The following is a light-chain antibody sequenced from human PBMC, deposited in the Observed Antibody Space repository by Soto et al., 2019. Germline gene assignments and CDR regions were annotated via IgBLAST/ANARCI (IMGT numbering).Light chain of an antibody. J-gene: IGKJ1*01. CDR1: QTVSTNY. CDR2: GAS. Sequence: EIVLTQSPGTLSLSPGERATLSCRASQTVSTNYLAWYQQKPGQAPRLLIYGASKRATGIPDRFSGSGSGTDFTLTISSLEPEDFAVYYCQQRDIWPWTFGQGTKVDIK. V-gene: IGKV3D-20*02. CDR3: QQRDIWPWT.